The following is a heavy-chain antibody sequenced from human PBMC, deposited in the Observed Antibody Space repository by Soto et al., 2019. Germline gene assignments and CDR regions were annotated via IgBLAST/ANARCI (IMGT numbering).Heavy chain of an antibody. CDR1: QFSFSSYW. CDR3: VREPWGFSGTWYDY. J-gene: IGHJ4*02. Sequence: GGSLRLSCAASQFSFSSYWMHWVRQVPGKGPAWVSRINHDGSKTEYADSVKGRFTISRDNTNNTLYLQMNSLRVEDTAMYYCVREPWGFSGTWYDYWGQGTLVTVLL. D-gene: IGHD6-13*01. CDR2: INHDGSKT. V-gene: IGHV3-74*01.